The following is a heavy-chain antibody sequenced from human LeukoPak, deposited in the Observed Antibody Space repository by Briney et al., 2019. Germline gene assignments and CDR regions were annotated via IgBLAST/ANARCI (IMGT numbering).Heavy chain of an antibody. CDR2: LYYTGST. J-gene: IGHJ4*02. Sequence: SETLSLTCDVSGASISRYYWSWIRQPPQQRLEWIGYLYYTGSTKYNPSLRSRVTISVDTSKNPISLKLSSVTAADTAVYYCARHLIESGSAYYYAFDYWGQGTLVTVSA. CDR1: GASISRYY. CDR3: ARHLIESGSAYYYAFDY. V-gene: IGHV4-59*08. D-gene: IGHD3-22*01.